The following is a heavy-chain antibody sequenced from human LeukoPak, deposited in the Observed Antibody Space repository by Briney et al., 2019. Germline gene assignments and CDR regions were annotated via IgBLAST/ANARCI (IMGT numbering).Heavy chain of an antibody. Sequence: SETLSLTCTVSGGSITNYYWSWIRQPPGKGLEWIGYIHDSGTTNSNPSLKSRVTISLDTSRNQFSLKLTSVTAADTAVYYCARLYGYTYGHGGMDVWGQGTTVTVSS. CDR1: GGSITNYY. D-gene: IGHD5-18*01. J-gene: IGHJ6*02. V-gene: IGHV4-59*08. CDR2: IHDSGTT. CDR3: ARLYGYTYGHGGMDV.